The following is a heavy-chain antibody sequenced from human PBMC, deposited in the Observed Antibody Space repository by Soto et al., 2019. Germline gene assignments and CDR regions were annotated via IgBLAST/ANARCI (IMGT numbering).Heavy chain of an antibody. CDR1: GFTFSSYA. Sequence: EVQLLESGGGLVQPGGSLRLSCAASGFTFSSYAMSWVRQAPGKGLEWISAISGSGGSTYYADSVKGRFTISRDNSKNTLYLEMSTLSGEDTAVYECAKDGGRGYDAFDIWGQGRMVTVSS. J-gene: IGHJ3*02. CDR2: ISGSGGST. CDR3: AKDGGRGYDAFDI. V-gene: IGHV3-23*01. D-gene: IGHD3-16*01.